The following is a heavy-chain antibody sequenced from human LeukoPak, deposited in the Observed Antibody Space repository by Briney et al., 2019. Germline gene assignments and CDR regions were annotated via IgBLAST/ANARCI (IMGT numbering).Heavy chain of an antibody. CDR3: ARPSPLWFSLHWSPGSVHFDY. D-gene: IGHD5-18*01. V-gene: IGHV4-39*07. J-gene: IGHJ4*02. Sequence: SETLSLTCTVSGGSISSSSYYWGWIRQPPGKGLEWIGSIYYSGSTYYNPSLKSRVTISVDTSKNQFSLKLSSVTAADTAVYYCARPSPLWFSLHWSPGSVHFDYWGQGTLVTVSS. CDR1: GGSISSSSYY. CDR2: IYYSGST.